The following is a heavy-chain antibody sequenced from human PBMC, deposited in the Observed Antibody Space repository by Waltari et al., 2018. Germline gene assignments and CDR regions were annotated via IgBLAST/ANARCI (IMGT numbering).Heavy chain of an antibody. CDR2: ISYDGSNK. Sequence: QVQLVESGGGVVQPGRALRLPCAASGFTFSSYGMHWVRQAPGKGLEWVAVISYDGSNKYYADSVKGRFTISRDNSKNTLYLQMNSLRADDTAVYYCAKELVVVVIYGMDVWGQGTTVTVSS. CDR3: AKELVVVVIYGMDV. J-gene: IGHJ6*02. V-gene: IGHV3-30*18. D-gene: IGHD2-15*01. CDR1: GFTFSSYG.